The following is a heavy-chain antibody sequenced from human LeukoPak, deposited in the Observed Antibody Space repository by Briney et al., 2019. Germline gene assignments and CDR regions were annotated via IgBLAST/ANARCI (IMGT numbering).Heavy chain of an antibody. CDR3: ARDPQGDASQAFDY. CDR1: GGSINTNW. J-gene: IGHJ4*02. D-gene: IGHD3-16*01. CDR2: IHHIGIP. Sequence: PSQTLSLTWAVSGGSINTNWWSWVRQPPGVEREWVGEIHHIGIPHYNPFLKSRVTISLDKSNNQLSLNLNSVTAADPAVYYCARDPQGDASQAFDYWGQGTLVTVSS. V-gene: IGHV4-4*02.